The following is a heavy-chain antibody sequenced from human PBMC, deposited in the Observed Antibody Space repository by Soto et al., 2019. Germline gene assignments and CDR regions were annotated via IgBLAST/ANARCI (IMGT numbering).Heavy chain of an antibody. V-gene: IGHV3-23*01. J-gene: IGHJ6*02. D-gene: IGHD3-10*01. Sequence: EVQLLESGGGLVQPGGSLRLSCAASGFTFSSYAMSWVRQAPGKGLEWVSSISGSGGSTYYADSVKGRFTISRDNSKNTLYLQMNRLGAEDTAVYYCAKDRISPYYYYYGMDVWGQGTTVTVSS. CDR3: AKDRISPYYYYYGMDV. CDR1: GFTFSSYA. CDR2: ISGSGGST.